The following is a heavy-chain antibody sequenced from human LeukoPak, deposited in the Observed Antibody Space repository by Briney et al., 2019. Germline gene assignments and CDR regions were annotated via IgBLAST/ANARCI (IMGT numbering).Heavy chain of an antibody. V-gene: IGHV4-61*02. Sequence: SETLSLTCAVSGGSMRTGLYYWNWIRQPAGKGLEWIGRIYPSGNTNYNPSLESRVTISVDTAKNQFSLKLISVTAADTALYYCARGQYDFWSGYDVNWFDPWGQGTLVTVPS. CDR2: IYPSGNT. J-gene: IGHJ5*02. CDR1: GGSMRTGLYY. CDR3: ARGQYDFWSGYDVNWFDP. D-gene: IGHD3-3*01.